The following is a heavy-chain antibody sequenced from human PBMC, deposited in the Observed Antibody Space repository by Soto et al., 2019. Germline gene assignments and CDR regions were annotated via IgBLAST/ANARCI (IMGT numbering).Heavy chain of an antibody. V-gene: IGHV5-10-1*01. Sequence: GASLKISCKGSGYSFTTDWINWVRQMPRKGLEWMGKIYPGDSHTINSPSFQGRVTMSADKSINTAYLQWSSLKASDTGMYYCARPDSSGYSPGGDGFQIWGQGTMVTVS. D-gene: IGHD3-22*01. CDR1: GYSFTTDW. J-gene: IGHJ3*02. CDR3: ARPDSSGYSPGGDGFQI. CDR2: IYPGDSHT.